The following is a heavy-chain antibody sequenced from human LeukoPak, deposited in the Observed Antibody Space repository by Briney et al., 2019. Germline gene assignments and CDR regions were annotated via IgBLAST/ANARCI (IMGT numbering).Heavy chain of an antibody. CDR1: GFTFDDYG. CDR3: ATLTRPHYSSGWPNDAFDI. CDR2: IHWNGDTI. J-gene: IGHJ3*02. V-gene: IGHV3-20*04. D-gene: IGHD6-19*01. Sequence: GGSLRLSCAASGFTFDDYGMSWVRQAPGKGLEWVSGIHWNGDTIGYADSVKGRFTISRDNAKNSLYLQMNSLRAEDTAVYYCATLTRPHYSSGWPNDAFDIWGQGTMVTVSS.